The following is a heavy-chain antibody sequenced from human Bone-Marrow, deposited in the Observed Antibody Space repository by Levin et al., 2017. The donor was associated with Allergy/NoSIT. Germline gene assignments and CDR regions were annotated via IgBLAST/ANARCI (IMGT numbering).Heavy chain of an antibody. CDR1: GFSFSSYS. V-gene: IGHV3-21*01. D-gene: IGHD2-2*01. J-gene: IGHJ3*01. Sequence: GGSLRLSCAASGFSFSSYSMNWVRQSPGKGLEWVSSISSGGSRMYYADSVKGRFIISRDDGKTSLYLQMNSLRVEDTALYYCARDIPGATADAFNGWGQGTMVVVSS. CDR3: ARDIPGATADAFNG. CDR2: ISSGGSRM.